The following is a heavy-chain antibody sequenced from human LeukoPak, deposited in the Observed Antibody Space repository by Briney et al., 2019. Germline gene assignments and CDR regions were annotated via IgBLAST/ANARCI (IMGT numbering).Heavy chain of an antibody. J-gene: IGHJ6*02. V-gene: IGHV3-23*01. D-gene: IGHD2-15*01. CDR3: ARDCSGGSCSLYGMDV. CDR2: LSGSGDNT. CDR1: GFTFSSYS. Sequence: GGSLRLSCAASGFTFSSYSMTWVRQAPGKGLEWVSALSGSGDNTYYADSVKGRFTISRDNSKNTLYLQMNSLRAEDTAVYYCARDCSGGSCSLYGMDVWGQGTTVTVSS.